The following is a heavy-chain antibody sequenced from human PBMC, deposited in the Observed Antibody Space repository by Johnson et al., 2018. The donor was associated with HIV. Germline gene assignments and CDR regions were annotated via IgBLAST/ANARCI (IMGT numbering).Heavy chain of an antibody. J-gene: IGHJ3*02. V-gene: IGHV3-74*03. CDR3: AKTYSGSNRDAFDI. Sequence: VQLVESGGDLVQPGGSLRLSCVGSGFTFSTNWMHWVRQAPGKGLVWVSRINSDGSSTSYADSVKGRFTISRDNAKNTLYLQMNSLRAEDTAVYYCAKTYSGSNRDAFDIWGQGTMVTVSS. CDR1: GFTFSTNW. CDR2: INSDGSST. D-gene: IGHD1-26*01.